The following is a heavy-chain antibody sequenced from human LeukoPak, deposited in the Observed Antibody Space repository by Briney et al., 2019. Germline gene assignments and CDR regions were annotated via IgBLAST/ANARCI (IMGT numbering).Heavy chain of an antibody. CDR2: IYSGGST. CDR1: GFTVSSNY. Sequence: GGSLRLSCVASGFTVSSNYMSWVRQAPGKGLEWVSVIYSGGSTYYADSVKGRFTISRDNSKNTLYLQMNSLRAEDTAVYYCASVFSGSYDYWGQGTLVTVSS. CDR3: ASVFSGSYDY. D-gene: IGHD1-26*01. J-gene: IGHJ4*02. V-gene: IGHV3-66*01.